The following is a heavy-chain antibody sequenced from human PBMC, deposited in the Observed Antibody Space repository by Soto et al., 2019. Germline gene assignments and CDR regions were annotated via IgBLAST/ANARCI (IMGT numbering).Heavy chain of an antibody. D-gene: IGHD2-2*01. CDR3: ARGGFYAMDV. V-gene: IGHV3-48*03. Sequence: GGSLSLSCEVSGFTFSSYEMSWVRQAPGKGLEWVAYISSSGETVYYAGSVQGRFTISRDNAKNSLYLQMSSLGAEDTAVYYCARGGFYAMDVWGQGPTVTVSS. J-gene: IGHJ6*02. CDR1: GFTFSSYE. CDR2: ISSSGETV.